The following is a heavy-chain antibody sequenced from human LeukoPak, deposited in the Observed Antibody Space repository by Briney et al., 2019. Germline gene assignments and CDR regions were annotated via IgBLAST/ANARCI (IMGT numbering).Heavy chain of an antibody. CDR2: IIPIFGTA. Sequence: SLKVSCKDSGGTFSSYAISWVRRAPGQGLEWMGGIIPIFGTANYAQKFQGRVTITADESTSTAYMELSSLRSEDTAVYYCARDGGLGDIVVVPAAMEGYYGMDVWGKGTTVTVSS. CDR3: ARDGGLGDIVVVPAAMEGYYGMDV. CDR1: GGTFSSYA. V-gene: IGHV1-69*13. D-gene: IGHD2-2*01. J-gene: IGHJ6*04.